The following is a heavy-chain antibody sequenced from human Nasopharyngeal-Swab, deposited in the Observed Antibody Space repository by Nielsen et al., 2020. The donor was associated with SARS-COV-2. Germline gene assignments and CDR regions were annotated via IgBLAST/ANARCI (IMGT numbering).Heavy chain of an antibody. CDR1: GFTFSDYA. V-gene: IGHV3-23*03. CDR2: IFGGDFST. D-gene: IGHD6-13*01. CDR3: ATGYTSNWRAFDV. Sequence: GGSLRLSCTPSGFTFSDYAMNWVRLAPGKGLEWVSVIFGGDFSTFYADYVKGRFTISRDDSRSTLFLQVNNLRAEDTAIYYCATGYTSNWRAFDVWGQGTLVTVSS. J-gene: IGHJ3*01.